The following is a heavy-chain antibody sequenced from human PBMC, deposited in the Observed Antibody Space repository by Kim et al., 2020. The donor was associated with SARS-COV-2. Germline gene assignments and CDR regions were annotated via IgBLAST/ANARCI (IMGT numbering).Heavy chain of an antibody. V-gene: IGHV7-4-1*02. J-gene: IGHJ5*02. Sequence: GNPTYAKGFTGRFVFSLDTAVSTAYLQSSSLKAEDTAVYYCARDENWFDPWGQGTLVTVSS. CDR3: ARDENWFDP. CDR2: GNP.